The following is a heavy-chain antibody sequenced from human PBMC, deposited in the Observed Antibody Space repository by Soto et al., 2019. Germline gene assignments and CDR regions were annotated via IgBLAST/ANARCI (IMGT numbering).Heavy chain of an antibody. D-gene: IGHD3-10*01. Sequence: ASVKVSCKASGGTFRSYAISWVRQAPGQGLEWMGGIIPIFGTANYAQKFQGRVTITADKSTSTAYMELSSLRSEDTAVYYCARRNIMVRGVIISDYYYGMDVWGQGTTVTVSS. CDR3: ARRNIMVRGVIISDYYYGMDV. CDR2: IIPIFGTA. CDR1: GGTFRSYA. V-gene: IGHV1-69*06. J-gene: IGHJ6*02.